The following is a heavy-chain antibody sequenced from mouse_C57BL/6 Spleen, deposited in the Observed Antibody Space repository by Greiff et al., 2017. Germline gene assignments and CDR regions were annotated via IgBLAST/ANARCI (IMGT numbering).Heavy chain of an antibody. Sequence: EVQVVESGGGLVQPGGSMKLSCVASGFTFSNYWMNWVRQSPEKGLEWVAQIRLKSDNYATHYAESVKGRFTISRDDSKSSVYLQMNNLRAEDTGIYYCTGGYDAYWGQGTLVTVSA. V-gene: IGHV6-3*01. J-gene: IGHJ3*01. CDR1: GFTFSNYW. D-gene: IGHD2-2*01. CDR2: IRLKSDNYAT. CDR3: TGGYDAY.